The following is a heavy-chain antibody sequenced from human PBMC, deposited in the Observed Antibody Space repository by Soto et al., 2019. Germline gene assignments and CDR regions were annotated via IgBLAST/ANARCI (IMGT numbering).Heavy chain of an antibody. CDR2: IYYSGST. CDR1: GGSVSSGSYY. CDR3: ARAPPRKDYGDIFDY. D-gene: IGHD4-17*01. V-gene: IGHV4-61*01. J-gene: IGHJ4*02. Sequence: SETLSLTCTVSGGSVSSGSYYWSWIRQPPGKGLEWIGYIYYSGSTNYNPSLKSRVTISVDTSKNQFSLKLSSVTAADTAVYYCARAPPRKDYGDIFDYWGQGTLVTVSS.